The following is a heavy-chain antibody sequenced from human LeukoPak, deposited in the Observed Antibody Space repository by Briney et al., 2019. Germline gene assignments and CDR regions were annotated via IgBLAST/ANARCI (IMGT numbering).Heavy chain of an antibody. D-gene: IGHD1-26*01. CDR3: ARGKLELHFDY. CDR1: GGSMSSYY. J-gene: IGHJ4*02. V-gene: IGHV4-59*08. Sequence: PSETLSLTCIVSGGSMSSYYWSWIRQPPGKGLEWIGYIYYSGSTNYNPSLKSRVTISVDTSKNQFSLKLRSVTAADTAMYYCARGKLELHFDYWGQGALVTVSS. CDR2: IYYSGST.